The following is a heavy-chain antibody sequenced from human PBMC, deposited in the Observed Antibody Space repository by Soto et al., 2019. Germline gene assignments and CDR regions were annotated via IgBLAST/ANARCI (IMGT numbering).Heavy chain of an antibody. D-gene: IGHD6-6*01. J-gene: IGHJ4*02. CDR3: ARQGEHSSSYFFGS. Sequence: QLQLQESGPGLVKPSETLSLTCTVSGDSIDTSSYCWGWIRQPPGKGLEWIGSVCYRGTTYYNPSLKSRLTIAVDTAKRQFSLKLSSVTAADTAVFYWARQGEHSSSYFFGSWGQGTLVTVSS. CDR1: GDSIDTSSYC. V-gene: IGHV4-39*01. CDR2: VCYRGTT.